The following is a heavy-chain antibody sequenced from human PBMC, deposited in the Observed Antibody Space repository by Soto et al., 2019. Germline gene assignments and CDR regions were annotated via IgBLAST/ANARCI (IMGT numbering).Heavy chain of an antibody. CDR1: GGTFSSDA. CDR3: ARGRTTVTTGPNWFEP. Sequence: QVQLVQSGAEVKKPGSSVKVSCKASGGTFSSDAISWVRQAPGQGLEWMGGIIPIFGTANYAQKFQGRVTITADKSTSTAYMELSSLRSEDTAVYYCARGRTTVTTGPNWFEPWGQGTLVTVSS. D-gene: IGHD4-4*01. J-gene: IGHJ5*02. V-gene: IGHV1-69*06. CDR2: IIPIFGTA.